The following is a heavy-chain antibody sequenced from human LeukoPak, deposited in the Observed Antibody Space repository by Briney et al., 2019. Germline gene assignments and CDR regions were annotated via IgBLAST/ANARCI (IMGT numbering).Heavy chain of an antibody. CDR1: GFTFSSYA. J-gene: IGHJ4*02. CDR3: AKGYYGSGSYSTFDY. CDR2: ISGSGGST. Sequence: GGSLRLSCAASGFTFSSYAMSWVRQAPGKGLEWVSTISGSGGSTYYADSVKGRFTISRDNSKNTLYVQMSSLRADDTAVYYCAKGYYGSGSYSTFDYWGQGTLVTVSS. V-gene: IGHV3-23*01. D-gene: IGHD3-10*01.